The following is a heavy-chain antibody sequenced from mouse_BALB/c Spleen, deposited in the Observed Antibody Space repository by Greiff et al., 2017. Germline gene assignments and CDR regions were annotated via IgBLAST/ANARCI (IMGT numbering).Heavy chain of an antibody. J-gene: IGHJ3*01. CDR3: ARLPLTGTAY. Sequence: QVQLQQSGPGLVQPSQSLSITCTVSGFSLTSYGVHWVRQSPGKGLEWLGVIWSGGSTDYNAAFISRLSISKDNSKSQVFFKMNSLQANDTAIYYCARLPLTGTAYWGQGTLVTVSA. CDR1: GFSLTSYG. CDR2: IWSGGST. D-gene: IGHD4-1*01. V-gene: IGHV2-2*02.